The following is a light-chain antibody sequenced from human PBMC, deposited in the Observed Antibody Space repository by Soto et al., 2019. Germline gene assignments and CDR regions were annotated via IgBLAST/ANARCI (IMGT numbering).Light chain of an antibody. CDR1: QSISNW. CDR3: QQYNTYPRT. V-gene: IGKV1-5*03. Sequence: DIQMTQSPSTLSASVGDRVTITCRASQSISNWLAWYQQKPGKAPNLVIYKASGLENGVPSRFSGSGSGTEFTLTISSLQPDDFATYYCQQYNTYPRTFGQGTKVEIK. J-gene: IGKJ1*01. CDR2: KAS.